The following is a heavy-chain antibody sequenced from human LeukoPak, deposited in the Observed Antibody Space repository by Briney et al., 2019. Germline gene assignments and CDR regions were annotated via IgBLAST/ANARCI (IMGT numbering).Heavy chain of an antibody. Sequence: SETLSLTCTVCGGSISSSSYYWGWIRQPPGKGLEWIGSIYYSGSTYYNPSLKSRVTISVDTSKNQFSLKLSSVTAADTAVYYCARGRVGANWFDPWGQGTLVTVSS. D-gene: IGHD1-26*01. CDR1: GGSISSSSYY. V-gene: IGHV4-39*07. CDR2: IYYSGST. J-gene: IGHJ5*02. CDR3: ARGRVGANWFDP.